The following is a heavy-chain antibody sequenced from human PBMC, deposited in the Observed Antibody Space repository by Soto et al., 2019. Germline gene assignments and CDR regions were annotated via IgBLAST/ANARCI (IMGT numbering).Heavy chain of an antibody. CDR2: INAGNGNT. J-gene: IGHJ4*02. CDR3: ARVRNSGWSYYFDY. V-gene: IGHV1-3*01. D-gene: IGHD6-19*01. Sequence: ASVKVSCKDSGYTFTSYAMHWVRQAPGQRLEWMGWINAGNGNTKYSQKFQGRVTITRDTSASTAYMELGSLRSEDTAVYYCARVRNSGWSYYFDYWGQGALGTVSS. CDR1: GYTFTSYA.